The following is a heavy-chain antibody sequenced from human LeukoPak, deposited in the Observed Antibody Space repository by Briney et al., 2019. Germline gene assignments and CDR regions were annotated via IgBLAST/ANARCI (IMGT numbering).Heavy chain of an antibody. Sequence: GGSLRLTCAASGFTFSGYSMSWVRQAPGKGLEWISYISSTSSTIRSADSVEGRFTISRDNAKNSLYLQMNSLRDKDTAVYYCVRTRAGYFFDYWGQGSLVTVSS. CDR2: ISSTSSTI. J-gene: IGHJ4*02. V-gene: IGHV3-48*02. CDR3: VRTRAGYFFDY. CDR1: GFTFSGYS.